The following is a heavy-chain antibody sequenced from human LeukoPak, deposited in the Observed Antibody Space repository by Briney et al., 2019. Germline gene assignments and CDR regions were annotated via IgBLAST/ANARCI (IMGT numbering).Heavy chain of an antibody. Sequence: KPSETLSLTCAVYGGSFSGYYWSWIRQPPGKGLEWIGEINHSGSTNYNPSLKSRVTISIDTSKNQFSLKLSSVTAADTAVYCARVRGAAYDYWGRGTLVTVSS. CDR3: ARVRGAAYDY. J-gene: IGHJ4*02. CDR2: INHSGST. D-gene: IGHD3-10*01. V-gene: IGHV4-34*01. CDR1: GGSFSGYY.